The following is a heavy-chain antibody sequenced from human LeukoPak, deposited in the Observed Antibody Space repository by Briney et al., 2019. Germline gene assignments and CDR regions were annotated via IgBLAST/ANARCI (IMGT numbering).Heavy chain of an antibody. J-gene: IGHJ4*02. V-gene: IGHV3-23*01. Sequence: PGGSLRLSCEASGFTFSTFAMIWVRQPPGKGMEWVSSIFPSGGEIHYADSVRGRFTISRDNPKSTLSLQMNSLRAEDTAIYYCATYRQVLLPFESWGQGTLVTVSS. CDR3: ATYRQVLLPFES. CDR1: GFTFSTFA. CDR2: IFPSGGEI. D-gene: IGHD2-8*02.